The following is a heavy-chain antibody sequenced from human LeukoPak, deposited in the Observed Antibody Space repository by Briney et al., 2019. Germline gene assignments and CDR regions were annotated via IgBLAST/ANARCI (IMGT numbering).Heavy chain of an antibody. CDR1: GYTFTSYG. CDR3: ARGQSIAAAGTVDY. J-gene: IGHJ4*02. V-gene: IGHV1-18*01. CDR2: ISAYNGNT. D-gene: IGHD6-13*01. Sequence: ASVKVSCKASGYTFTSYGISWVPQAPGQGLEWMGWISAYNGNTNYAQKLQGRVTMTTDTSTSTAYMELRSLRSEDTGVYYCARGQSIAAAGTVDYWGQGTLVTVSS.